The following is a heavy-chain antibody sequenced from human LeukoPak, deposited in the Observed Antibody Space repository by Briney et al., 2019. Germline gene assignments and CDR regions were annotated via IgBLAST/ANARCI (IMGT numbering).Heavy chain of an antibody. CDR3: ARGEVYYDILTGYYTGTSYGMDV. J-gene: IGHJ6*02. V-gene: IGHV1-69*04. D-gene: IGHD3-9*01. Sequence: SVKVSCKASGGTFSSYAISWVRHAPGQGLEWMGRIIPILGIANYAQKFQGRVTITADKSTSTAYMELSSLRSEDTAVYYCARGEVYYDILTGYYTGTSYGMDVWGQGTTVTVSS. CDR2: IIPILGIA. CDR1: GGTFSSYA.